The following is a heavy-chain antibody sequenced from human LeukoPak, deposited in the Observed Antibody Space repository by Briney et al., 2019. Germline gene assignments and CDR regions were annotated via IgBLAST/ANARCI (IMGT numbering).Heavy chain of an antibody. V-gene: IGHV3-11*01. CDR2: ISSSGSTI. Sequence: LSLTCAVYGGSFSGYYWSWIRQPPGKGLEWVSYISSSGSTIYYADSVKGRFTISRDNAKNSLYLQMNSLRAEDTAVYYCARSSSTFDYWGQGTLVTVSS. CDR1: GGSFSGYY. CDR3: ARSSSTFDY. D-gene: IGHD1-1*01. J-gene: IGHJ4*02.